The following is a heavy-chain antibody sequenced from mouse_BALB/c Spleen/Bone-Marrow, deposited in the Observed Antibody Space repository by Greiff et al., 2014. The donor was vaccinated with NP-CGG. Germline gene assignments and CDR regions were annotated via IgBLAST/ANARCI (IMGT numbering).Heavy chain of an antibody. CDR2: IDPANGNT. CDR3: ARYYYGSSYFDY. CDR1: GFNIKDTY. D-gene: IGHD1-1*01. Sequence: EVKLEESGAELVKPGASVKLSCTASGFNIKDTYMHWVKQRPEQGLEWIGRIDPANGNTKYDPKFQGEATITADTSSNTAYLQLSSLTSEDTAVYYCARYYYGSSYFDYWGQGTTLTVSS. V-gene: IGHV14-3*02. J-gene: IGHJ2*01.